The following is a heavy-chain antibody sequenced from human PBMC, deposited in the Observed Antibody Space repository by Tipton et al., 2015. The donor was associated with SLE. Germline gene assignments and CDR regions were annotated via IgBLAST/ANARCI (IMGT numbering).Heavy chain of an antibody. CDR2: ISYSGST. Sequence: TLSLTCTVSGGSITNHYWSWIRQPPGTGLEWIASISYSGSTYYNLSLRSRVTISVDTSKNQFSLKVTSVTAADTAVYYCARRQLVAGYFEYWGQGTLVTVSS. CDR1: GGSITNHY. J-gene: IGHJ4*02. V-gene: IGHV4-59*11. D-gene: IGHD6-6*01. CDR3: ARRQLVAGYFEY.